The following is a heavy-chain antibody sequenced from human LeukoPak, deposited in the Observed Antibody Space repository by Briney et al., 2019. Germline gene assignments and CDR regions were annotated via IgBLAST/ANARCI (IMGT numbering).Heavy chain of an antibody. CDR2: ISYDGSNK. D-gene: IGHD1-1*01. J-gene: IGHJ5*02. CDR1: GFIFSNYG. V-gene: IGHV3-30*18. CDR3: AKGWRLSDP. Sequence: PGGSLRLSCAASGFIFSNYGMHWVRQVPGKGLDWVAVISYDGSNKYYADSVKGRFTISRDNSMNTLYLRMNSLRPEDTAVYYCAKGWRLSDPWGQGTLVTVSS.